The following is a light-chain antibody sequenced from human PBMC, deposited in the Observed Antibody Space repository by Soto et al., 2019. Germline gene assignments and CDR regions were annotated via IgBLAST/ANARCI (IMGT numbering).Light chain of an antibody. Sequence: DIQMTQSPSTLSASVGDRVTITCRASQSINGWLAWYQQKPGKAPKLLIYTASSLESGVPSRFSGSGSGTEFTLTISSLQPDDFAPYYCKQHNTCSRTFGPGTKVEIK. V-gene: IGKV1-5*03. CDR2: TAS. CDR1: QSINGW. CDR3: KQHNTCSRT. J-gene: IGKJ1*01.